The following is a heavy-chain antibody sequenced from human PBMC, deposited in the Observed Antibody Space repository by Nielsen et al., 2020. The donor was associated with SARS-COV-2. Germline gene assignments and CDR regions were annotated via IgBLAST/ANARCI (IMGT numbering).Heavy chain of an antibody. V-gene: IGHV3-48*02. J-gene: IGHJ4*02. CDR1: GFTFSSYS. Sequence: GESLKISCAASGFTFSSYSMNWVRQAPGKGLEWVSYISSSSSTIYYADSVKGRFTISRDNAKNSLYLQMNSLRDEDTAVYYCAKDLLPIAAAGSLDYWGQGTLVTVSS. D-gene: IGHD6-13*01. CDR2: ISSSSSTI. CDR3: AKDLLPIAAAGSLDY.